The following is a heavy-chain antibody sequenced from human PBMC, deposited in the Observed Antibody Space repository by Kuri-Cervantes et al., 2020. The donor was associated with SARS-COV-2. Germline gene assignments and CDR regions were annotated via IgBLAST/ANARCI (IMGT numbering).Heavy chain of an antibody. CDR2: IYYSGST. J-gene: IGHJ6*02. CDR3: AREYQLLYRGARGSMDV. CDR1: GGSISSYY. V-gene: IGHV4-59*01. D-gene: IGHD2-2*02. Sequence: SETLSLTCTVSGGSISSYYWSWIRQPPGKGLEWIGYIYYSGSTNYNPSLKSRVTISVDTSKNQFSLKLSSVTAADTAVYYCAREYQLLYRGARGSMDVWGQGTTVTVSS.